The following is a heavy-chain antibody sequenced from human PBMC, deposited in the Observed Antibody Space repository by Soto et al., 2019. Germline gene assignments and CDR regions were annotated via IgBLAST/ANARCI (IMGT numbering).Heavy chain of an antibody. J-gene: IGHJ4*02. CDR1: GGTFSSYA. CDR2: IIPIFGTA. Sequence: QVQLVQSGAEVKKPGSSVKVSCKASGGTFSSYAISWVRQAPGQGLEWMGGIIPIFGTANYAQKFQGRVTMTADESTSKAYMELSSLRSEDMAVYYCARVHFRGDHEGYFDYWGQGTLVTVSS. D-gene: IGHD2-21*02. CDR3: ARVHFRGDHEGYFDY. V-gene: IGHV1-69*12.